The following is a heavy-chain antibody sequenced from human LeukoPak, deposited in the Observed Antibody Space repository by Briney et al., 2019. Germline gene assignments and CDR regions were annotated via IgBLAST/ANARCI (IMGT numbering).Heavy chain of an antibody. D-gene: IGHD3-22*01. CDR3: ARAQLGYYDSSGPDAFDI. Sequence: GGSLRLSCAASGFTFSSYSMNWVRQAPGKGLEWVSSISSSSSYIYYADSVKGRFTISRDNAKNSLYLQMNSLRAEDTAVYYCARAQLGYYDSSGPDAFDIWGQGTMVTVSS. J-gene: IGHJ3*02. CDR1: GFTFSSYS. CDR2: ISSSSSYI. V-gene: IGHV3-21*01.